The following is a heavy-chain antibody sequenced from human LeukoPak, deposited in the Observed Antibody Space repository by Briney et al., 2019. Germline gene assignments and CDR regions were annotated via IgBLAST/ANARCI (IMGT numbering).Heavy chain of an antibody. J-gene: IGHJ4*02. Sequence: GGSLRLSCAASEFAFSNYWMSWVRQAPGKGLEWVANIKEDGTETNYVGSVKGRFTISRDNAKNPLYLQMNSLRVEDTAVYYCTTWGPWSHFGYWGQGTLVTVSS. D-gene: IGHD3-3*01. CDR1: EFAFSNYW. CDR3: TTWGPWSHFGY. V-gene: IGHV3-7*01. CDR2: IKEDGTET.